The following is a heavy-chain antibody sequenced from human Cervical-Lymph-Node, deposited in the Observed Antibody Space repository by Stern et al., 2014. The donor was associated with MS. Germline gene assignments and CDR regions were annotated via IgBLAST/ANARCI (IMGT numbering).Heavy chain of an antibody. Sequence: VHLVESGAEVKKPGASMKISCKASGYMSTTYYMHWVRQAPGQGLEWMGVINPGGSTTYAQKAQGRVSLTSDTSTNTFYMELSSLTFEDTAVYYCAGVRRNQNWSDTWGQGTLVAVSS. CDR2: INPGGST. CDR1: GYMSTTYY. D-gene: IGHD2/OR15-2a*01. J-gene: IGHJ5*02. V-gene: IGHV1-46*01. CDR3: AGVRRNQNWSDT.